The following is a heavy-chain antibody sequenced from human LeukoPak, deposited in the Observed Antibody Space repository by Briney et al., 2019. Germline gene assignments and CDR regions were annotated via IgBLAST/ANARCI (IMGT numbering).Heavy chain of an antibody. CDR2: IYHSGST. CDR3: ARVRGPREGPYYYYYMDV. J-gene: IGHJ6*03. D-gene: IGHD1-26*01. V-gene: IGHV4-38-2*02. CDR1: GYSISSGYY. Sequence: SETLSLTCTVSGYSISSGYYWGWIRQPPGKGLEWIGSIYHSGSTYYNPSLKSRVTISVDTSKNQFSLKLSSVTAADTAVYYCARVRGPREGPYYYYYMDVWGKGTTVTVSS.